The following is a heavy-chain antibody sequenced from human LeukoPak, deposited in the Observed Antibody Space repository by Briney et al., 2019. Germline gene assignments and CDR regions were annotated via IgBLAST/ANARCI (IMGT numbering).Heavy chain of an antibody. CDR2: IYHSGST. CDR1: GGSFSGYY. CDR3: ATNSYGPYYYYYYMDV. D-gene: IGHD5-18*01. J-gene: IGHJ6*03. V-gene: IGHV4-34*01. Sequence: SETLSLTCAVYGGSFSGYYWSWIRQPPGKGLEWIGSIYHSGSTYYNPSLKSRVTISVDTSKNQFSLKLSSVTAADTAVYYCATNSYGPYYYYYYMDVWGKGTTVTVSS.